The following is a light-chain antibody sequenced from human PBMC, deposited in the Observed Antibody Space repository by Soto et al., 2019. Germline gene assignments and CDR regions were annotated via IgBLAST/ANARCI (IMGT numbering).Light chain of an antibody. CDR2: WAS. CDR3: QQYYTTPIT. Sequence: DIVMTQSPDSLAVSLGERATINCKSSKSVLYSSNSKNYLAWYQQKEGKPXKXXIYWASTRESGVPDRFSGSGSGTDLTLTISSLQAEDVAVYYCQQYYTTPITFGQGTRLEIK. J-gene: IGKJ5*01. CDR1: KSVLYSSNSKNY. V-gene: IGKV4-1*01.